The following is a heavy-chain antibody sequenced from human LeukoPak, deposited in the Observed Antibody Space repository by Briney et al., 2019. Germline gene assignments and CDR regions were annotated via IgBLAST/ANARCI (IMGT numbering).Heavy chain of an antibody. Sequence: GGSLRLSCVASGFTFRDYWMTWVRQVPGKGLEWVANIKPDASEKYYVESVKDRFTISRDNAKNSLYLQMNNLRVEDTAVYHCANVRAEIWSGDYKGDSWGQGTLVTVSS. D-gene: IGHD3/OR15-3a*01. V-gene: IGHV3-7*01. CDR2: IKPDASEK. CDR3: ANVRAEIWSGDYKGDS. J-gene: IGHJ5*02. CDR1: GFTFRDYW.